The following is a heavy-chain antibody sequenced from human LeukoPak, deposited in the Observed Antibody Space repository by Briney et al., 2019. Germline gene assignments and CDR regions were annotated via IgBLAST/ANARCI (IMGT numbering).Heavy chain of an antibody. D-gene: IGHD3-9*01. V-gene: IGHV3-30*03. J-gene: IGHJ4*02. CDR1: GFTLSTYG. Sequence: GGSLRLSCAASGFTLSTYGMHWVRQAPGKGLEWVAMISHDGNSKQYADFAKGRFTISRDNSKNTLYLQMNSLTTEDTAVYYCASQPGYYIGYWGQGTLVTVSS. CDR3: ASQPGYYIGY. CDR2: ISHDGNSK.